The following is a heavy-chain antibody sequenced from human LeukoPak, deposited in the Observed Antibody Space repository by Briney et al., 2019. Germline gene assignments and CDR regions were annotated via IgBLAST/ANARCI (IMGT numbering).Heavy chain of an antibody. V-gene: IGHV3-23*01. D-gene: IGHD6-13*01. Sequence: SGGSLRLSCAASGFTFSSYAMSWVRQAPGKGLEWVSAISGSGGSTYYADSVKGRFTISRDNSKNTLYLQMNSLRAEDTAVYYCAKDPRSSSWYQVNWFDPWGQGTLVTVSS. CDR1: GFTFSSYA. J-gene: IGHJ5*02. CDR3: AKDPRSSSWYQVNWFDP. CDR2: ISGSGGST.